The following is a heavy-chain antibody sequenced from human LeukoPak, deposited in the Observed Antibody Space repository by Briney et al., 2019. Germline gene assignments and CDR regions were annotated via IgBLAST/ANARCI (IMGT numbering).Heavy chain of an antibody. V-gene: IGHV4-59*01. D-gene: IGHD4-17*01. Sequence: SETLSLTCTVSGGSISSYCWSWIRQPPGKGLEWIGYIYYSGSTNYNPSLKSRVTISVDTSKNQFSLKLSSVTAADTAVYYCARDRGAYYGDRNYYYYYMDVWGKGTTVTISS. CDR3: ARDRGAYYGDRNYYYYYMDV. CDR1: GGSISSYC. J-gene: IGHJ6*03. CDR2: IYYSGST.